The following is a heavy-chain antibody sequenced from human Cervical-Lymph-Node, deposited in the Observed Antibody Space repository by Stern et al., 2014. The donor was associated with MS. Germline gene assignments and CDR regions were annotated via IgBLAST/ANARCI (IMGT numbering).Heavy chain of an antibody. CDR1: GYTFNSYW. CDR2: IYPDNSTT. J-gene: IGHJ5*02. D-gene: IGHD2-21*02. Sequence: VQLVESGAEVRNPGESLKISCVGSGYTFNSYWIAWVRQMSGKGLEWMXVIYPDNSTTGYRPSFQGQVTSSADRSINTAYLQLSSLEASDTAMYYCTRRGTAMKNGYSDNWFDPWGQGTLVTVSS. CDR3: TRRGTAMKNGYSDNWFDP. V-gene: IGHV5-51*01.